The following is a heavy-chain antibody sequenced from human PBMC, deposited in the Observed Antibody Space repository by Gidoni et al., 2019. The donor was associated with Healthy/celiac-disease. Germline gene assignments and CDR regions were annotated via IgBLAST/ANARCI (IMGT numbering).Heavy chain of an antibody. D-gene: IGHD3-9*01. CDR1: GGSISSGGYS. CDR3: ARTDNYYYGMDV. V-gene: IGHV4-30-2*01. J-gene: IGHJ6*02. CDR2: IYHSGST. Sequence: QLQLQESGSGLVKPSQTLSLPCAVSGGSISSGGYSWSWIRQPPGKGLEWIGYIYHSGSTYYNPSLKSRVTISVDRSKNQFSLKLSSVTAADTAVYYCARTDNYYYGMDVWGQGTTVTVSS.